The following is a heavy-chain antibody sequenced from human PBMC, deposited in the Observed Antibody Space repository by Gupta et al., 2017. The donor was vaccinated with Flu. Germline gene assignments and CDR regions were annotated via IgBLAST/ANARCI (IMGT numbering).Heavy chain of an antibody. Sequence: QVQLVESGGGLVKPGGSLRLSCAASGFTFGDFYINWIRQAPGKGLEWVSYISYSSTYTDYADSVKGRFTISRDNAKDSVYLQMNSLRADDTAIYFCARGYITTAGLFDYWGRGTLVTVSS. V-gene: IGHV3-11*05. J-gene: IGHJ4*02. CDR1: GFTFGDFY. CDR2: ISYSSTYT. CDR3: ARGYITTAGLFDY. D-gene: IGHD6-13*01.